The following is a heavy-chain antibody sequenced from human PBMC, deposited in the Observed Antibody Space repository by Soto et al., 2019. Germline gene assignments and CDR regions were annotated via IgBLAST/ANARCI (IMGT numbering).Heavy chain of an antibody. CDR1: GFTFRSSA. Sequence: ASVKVSCKTSGFTFRSSAVQWVRQALGQRLEWIGWLVVGTGNTNYAQKFQQRVTISSDRSTNTVSMELSSLTSEDTAVYYCATGAYCSGGSCSDYYYYYYGMDLWGQGTTVTVSS. V-gene: IGHV1-58*01. CDR3: ATGAYCSGGSCSDYYYYYYGMDL. CDR2: LVVGTGNT. D-gene: IGHD2-15*01. J-gene: IGHJ6*02.